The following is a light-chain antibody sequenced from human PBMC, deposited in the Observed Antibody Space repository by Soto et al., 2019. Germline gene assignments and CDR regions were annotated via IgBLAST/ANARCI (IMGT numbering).Light chain of an antibody. CDR3: SSYTSSSTLEV. V-gene: IGLV2-14*01. CDR1: SSDVGGYNY. J-gene: IGLJ1*01. Sequence: QSALTQPASVSGSPGQSITISCTGTSSDVGGYNYVSWYQQHPGKAPKLMIYEVSNRPSGVSNRFSGSKSGNTASLTISGLQAEDEADYYCSSYTSSSTLEVXGTGTKLTVL. CDR2: EVS.